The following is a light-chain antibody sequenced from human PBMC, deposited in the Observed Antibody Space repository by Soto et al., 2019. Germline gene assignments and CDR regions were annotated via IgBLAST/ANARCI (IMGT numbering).Light chain of an antibody. Sequence: EIVMTQSPATLSVKPGERATLSCRASQSVSSNLAWYQQKPGQAPRLLIYGASTRATGIPDRFSGRGSGTDFTLTITSLQSEDFAVYYCQQYNNWPPWTFGQGTKVDNK. CDR2: GAS. CDR1: QSVSSN. J-gene: IGKJ1*01. V-gene: IGKV3-15*01. CDR3: QQYNNWPPWT.